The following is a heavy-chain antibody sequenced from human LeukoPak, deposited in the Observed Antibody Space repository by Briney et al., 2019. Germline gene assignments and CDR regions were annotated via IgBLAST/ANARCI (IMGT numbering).Heavy chain of an antibody. V-gene: IGHV3-48*03. CDR2: ISSSGSTI. CDR3: ARVYYYDILTGYEDDDY. CDR1: GFTFSSYE. J-gene: IGHJ4*02. Sequence: PGRSLRLSCAASGFTFSSYEMNWVRQAPGKGLEWVSYISSSGSTIYYADSVKGRFTISRDNAKNSLYLQMNSLRAEDTAVYYCARVYYYDILTGYEDDDYWGQGTLVTVSS. D-gene: IGHD3-9*01.